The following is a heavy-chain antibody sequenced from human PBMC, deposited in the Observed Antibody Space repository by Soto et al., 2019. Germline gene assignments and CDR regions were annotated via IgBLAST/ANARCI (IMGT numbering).Heavy chain of an antibody. CDR1: GYSFTSYW. CDR2: IDPIDSYT. J-gene: IGHJ6*02. D-gene: IGHD6-13*01. V-gene: IGHV5-10-1*01. Sequence: GESLKISCKGSGYSFTSYWISWVRQMPGKGLEWMGRIDPIDSYTNYSPSFQGHVTFSADRSISTAYLQGSSLKASDTAMYYCARTAAAGKSYSGMAVWGQGTTVPVS. CDR3: ARTAAAGKSYSGMAV.